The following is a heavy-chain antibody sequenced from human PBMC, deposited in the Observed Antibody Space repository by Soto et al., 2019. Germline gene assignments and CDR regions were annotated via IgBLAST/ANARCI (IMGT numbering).Heavy chain of an antibody. CDR2: ISYDGSNK. J-gene: IGHJ4*02. Sequence: GGSLRLSCAASGFTFSSYGMHWVRQAPGKGLEWVAVISYDGSNKYYADSVKGRFTISRDNSKNTLYLQMNSLRAEDTAVYYCAKVSVGDTAMDFDYWGQGTLVTVSS. V-gene: IGHV3-30*18. CDR3: AKVSVGDTAMDFDY. CDR1: GFTFSSYG. D-gene: IGHD5-18*01.